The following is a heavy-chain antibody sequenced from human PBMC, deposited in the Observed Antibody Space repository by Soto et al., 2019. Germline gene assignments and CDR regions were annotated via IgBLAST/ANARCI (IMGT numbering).Heavy chain of an antibody. CDR3: ARQIYDSDTGPNFQYYFDS. CDR2: IDPSDSQT. Sequence: GESLKISCKGSGYSFAGYWITWVRQRPGKGLEWMGRIDPSDSQTYYSPSFRGHVTISATKSITTVFLQWSSLRASDTAMYYCARQIYDSDTGPNFQYYFDSWGQGTPVTVSS. D-gene: IGHD3-22*01. CDR1: GYSFAGYW. V-gene: IGHV5-10-1*01. J-gene: IGHJ4*02.